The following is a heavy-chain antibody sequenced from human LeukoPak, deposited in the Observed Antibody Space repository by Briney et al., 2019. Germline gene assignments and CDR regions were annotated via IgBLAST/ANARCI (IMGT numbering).Heavy chain of an antibody. D-gene: IGHD6-13*01. V-gene: IGHV3-7*03. CDR3: AKTVIAAAGTEFDY. Sequence: PGGSLRLSCAASGFTFSSYWMSWVRQAPGKGLEWVANIKQDATEQYYVESAKGRFTISRDNTKNSLYLQVNSLRAEDTAVYYCAKTVIAAAGTEFDYWGQGTLVTVSS. CDR2: IKQDATEQ. J-gene: IGHJ4*02. CDR1: GFTFSSYW.